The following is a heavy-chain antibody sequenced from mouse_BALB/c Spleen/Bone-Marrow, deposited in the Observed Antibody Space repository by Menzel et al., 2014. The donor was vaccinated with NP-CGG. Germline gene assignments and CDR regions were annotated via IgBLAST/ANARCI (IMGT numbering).Heavy chain of an antibody. V-gene: IGHV5-12-2*01. CDR1: GFTFIAYT. J-gene: IGHJ4*01. Sequence: EVKLVESGGGLVEPGGSLKLSCAAFGFTFIAYTMSWVRQTPEKRLEWVAYINNGGGSTYYPDTVKGRFTISRDNAKNTLYLQMSSLKSEDTAMYYCARHGEERPVLAMDYWGQGTSVTVAS. D-gene: IGHD2-14*01. CDR2: INNGGGST. CDR3: ARHGEERPVLAMDY.